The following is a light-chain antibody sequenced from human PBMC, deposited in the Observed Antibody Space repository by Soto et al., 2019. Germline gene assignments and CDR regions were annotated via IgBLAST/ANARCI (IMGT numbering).Light chain of an antibody. Sequence: QSALTQPPSASGTPGQRVTISCSGSSSNIGSNTVNWYQHLPGTAPKLLIYSNNERPSGVPHRFSGSKTGTSASLAISGLQSEDEADYYCAAWDDSLNGVLFGGGTKLTVL. V-gene: IGLV1-44*01. CDR1: SSNIGSNT. CDR3: AAWDDSLNGVL. J-gene: IGLJ2*01. CDR2: SNN.